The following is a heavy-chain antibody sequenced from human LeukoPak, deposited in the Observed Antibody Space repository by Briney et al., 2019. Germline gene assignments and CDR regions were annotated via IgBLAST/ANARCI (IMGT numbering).Heavy chain of an antibody. J-gene: IGHJ4*02. Sequence: GGSLRLSCAASGFTFNTYSMNWVRQAPGKGLEWVSSISDNSNYIYYSDSVEGRFTISRDNAKNSLYLQMNSLRAEDTAVYYCAKGYYYDMGDYWGQGTLVTVSS. CDR3: AKGYYYDMGDY. V-gene: IGHV3-21*01. CDR2: ISDNSNYI. D-gene: IGHD3-22*01. CDR1: GFTFNTYS.